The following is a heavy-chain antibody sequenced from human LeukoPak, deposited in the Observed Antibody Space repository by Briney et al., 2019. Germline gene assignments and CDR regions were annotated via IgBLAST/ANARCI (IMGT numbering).Heavy chain of an antibody. J-gene: IGHJ4*02. V-gene: IGHV3-7*02. CDR1: GFTFSRYW. CDR3: AASITMFDY. Sequence: GGSLRLSCAASGFTFSRYWMSWVRQAPGKVLEWVANIKEDGTVKYYVESVKGRFTISRDNAKNSLYLQMNSLRAEDTAVYYCAASITMFDYWGQGTLVTVSS. D-gene: IGHD3-10*01. CDR2: IKEDGTVK.